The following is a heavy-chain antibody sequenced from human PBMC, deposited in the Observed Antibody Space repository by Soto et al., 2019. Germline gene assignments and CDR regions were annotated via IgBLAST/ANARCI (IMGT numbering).Heavy chain of an antibody. D-gene: IGHD3-22*01. Sequence: GGSLRLSCAASGFTFSDHYMNWVRQAPGKGLEWVGRIKSKTDGGTTDYTAPVKGRFTISRDDSKNTLYLQMNSLKTEDTAVYYCTTDPVTMIVVVPSSGWGQGTLVTVSS. CDR2: IKSKTDGGTT. V-gene: IGHV3-15*07. J-gene: IGHJ4*02. CDR1: GFTFSDHY. CDR3: TTDPVTMIVVVPSSG.